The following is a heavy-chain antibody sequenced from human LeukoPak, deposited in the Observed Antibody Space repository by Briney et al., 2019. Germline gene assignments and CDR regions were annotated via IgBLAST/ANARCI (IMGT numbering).Heavy chain of an antibody. D-gene: IGHD5-24*01. J-gene: IGHJ4*02. CDR1: GYSISSGYY. CDR2: IYHSGST. Sequence: SETLSLTCSVSGYSISSGYYWGWIRQPPGKGLEWIGSIYHSGSTYYNQSLKSRVTISVDTSRNQFSLKLSSVTAADTAVYYCARTWMATITGGFYYWGQGTLVTVSS. CDR3: ARTWMATITGGFYY. V-gene: IGHV4-38-2*02.